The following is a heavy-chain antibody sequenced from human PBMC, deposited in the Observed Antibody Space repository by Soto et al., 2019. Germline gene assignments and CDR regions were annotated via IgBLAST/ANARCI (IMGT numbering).Heavy chain of an antibody. CDR1: GFSISTFE. V-gene: IGHV3-23*01. CDR3: ARVTIRWELHGGFDY. Sequence: PGGSLRLYCGASGFSISTFEMSWVRQAPGRGLEWVSFISDDGSRTYYADAVKGRFTTSRDNSKNTLYLQMNSLRAEDTAVYYCARVTIRWELHGGFDYWGQGTLVTVSS. CDR2: ISDDGSRT. D-gene: IGHD1-26*01. J-gene: IGHJ4*02.